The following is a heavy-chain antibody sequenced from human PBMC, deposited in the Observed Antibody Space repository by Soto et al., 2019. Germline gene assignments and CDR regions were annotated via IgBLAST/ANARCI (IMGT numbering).Heavy chain of an antibody. Sequence: RASVKVSCKASGYTFTSYDIYWVRQATGQGLEWMGWMNPITGNSGYAQKFQGRVTMTSDSSINTVHMELSSLRFEDTAVYYCARRAETNGWNGFGADKYYFDFWGQGTLVTVSS. CDR1: GYTFTSYD. J-gene: IGHJ4*02. CDR3: ARRAETNGWNGFGADKYYFDF. D-gene: IGHD1-1*01. CDR2: MNPITGNS. V-gene: IGHV1-8*01.